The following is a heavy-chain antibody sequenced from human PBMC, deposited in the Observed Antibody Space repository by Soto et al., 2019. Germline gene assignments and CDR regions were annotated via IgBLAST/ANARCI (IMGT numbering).Heavy chain of an antibody. Sequence: QVQLVQSGAEVKKPGASVKVSCKASGYTFTSYGISWVRQAPGQGLEWMGWISAYNGNTNYAQKLQGRVTMTTDTSTSTAYMELMSLRSDDTAVYYCARQERIMITFGGVTAFDYWGQGTLVTVSS. CDR1: GYTFTSYG. CDR2: ISAYNGNT. J-gene: IGHJ4*02. D-gene: IGHD3-16*01. CDR3: ARQERIMITFGGVTAFDY. V-gene: IGHV1-18*01.